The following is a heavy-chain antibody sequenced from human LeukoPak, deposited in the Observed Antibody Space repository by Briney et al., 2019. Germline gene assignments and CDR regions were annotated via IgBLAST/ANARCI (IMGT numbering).Heavy chain of an antibody. CDR3: ARGVYYDFWSGYYWVFDY. J-gene: IGHJ4*02. V-gene: IGHV4-34*01. CDR1: GGSFSGYY. CDR2: INHSGST. D-gene: IGHD3-3*01. Sequence: SETLSLTCAVYGGSFSGYYWSWIRQPPGKGLEWIGEINHSGSTNYNPSLKSRVTISVDTSKNQFSLKLSSVTAADTAVYYCARGVYYDFWSGYYWVFDYWGQGTLVTVSS.